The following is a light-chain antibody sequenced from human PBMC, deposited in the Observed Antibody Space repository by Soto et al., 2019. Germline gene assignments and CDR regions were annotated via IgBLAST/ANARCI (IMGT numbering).Light chain of an antibody. Sequence: DIPMTQSPSTLSASVGDRVTITCRASQSISSWLAWYQQKPGKAPKLLIYKASSLESGVPSRFSGSGSGTEFTLTISSLQPDDFATYYCQQYNSSPGVTFGQGTRLEIK. V-gene: IGKV1-5*03. CDR1: QSISSW. CDR2: KAS. J-gene: IGKJ5*01. CDR3: QQYNSSPGVT.